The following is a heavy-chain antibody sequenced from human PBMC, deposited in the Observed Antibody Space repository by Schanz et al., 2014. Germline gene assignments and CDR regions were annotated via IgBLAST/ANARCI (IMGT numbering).Heavy chain of an antibody. CDR1: GFTFSSYG. Sequence: QVQLVESGGGVVQPGRSLRLSCAASGFTFSSYGMHWVRQAPGKGLEWVAVIWFDGNNKYYADSVKGRLTISRDNSKNTLXLQMNSMRAEDTALYYCAKDLTKDYGGKPQALDIWGQGTMVTVSS. CDR3: AKDLTKDYGGKPQALDI. V-gene: IGHV3-33*06. D-gene: IGHD4-17*01. J-gene: IGHJ3*02. CDR2: IWFDGNNK.